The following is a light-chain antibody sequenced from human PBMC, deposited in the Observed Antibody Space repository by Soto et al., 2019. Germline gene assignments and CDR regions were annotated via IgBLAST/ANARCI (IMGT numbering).Light chain of an antibody. CDR1: QSVSSN. V-gene: IGKV3-15*01. J-gene: IGKJ1*01. Sequence: EIVKTQSPATLSVTPGERATLSCRASQSVSSNLACYQQKPRQAPRLLIYGASTRATGIAARFSGSGSGTEFALTISSLQSEDFAVYYCQQYNNWPRTFGQGTKVDIK. CDR2: GAS. CDR3: QQYNNWPRT.